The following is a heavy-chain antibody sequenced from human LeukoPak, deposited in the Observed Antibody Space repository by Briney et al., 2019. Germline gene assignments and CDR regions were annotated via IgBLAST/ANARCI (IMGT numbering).Heavy chain of an antibody. V-gene: IGHV5-51*01. Sequence: GESLQISCEGSGYSFTSYWIGWVRQLPGKGLEGMGIIYPGDSDTRYSPSFQGQVTISADKSISTAYLQWSSLKASDTAMYYCAQSQYSYAFDIWGQGTMVTVSS. CDR1: GYSFTSYW. J-gene: IGHJ3*02. CDR2: IYPGDSDT. D-gene: IGHD3-10*01. CDR3: AQSQYSYAFDI.